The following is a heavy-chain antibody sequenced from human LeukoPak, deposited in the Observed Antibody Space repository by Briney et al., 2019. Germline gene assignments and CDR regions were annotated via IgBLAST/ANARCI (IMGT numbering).Heavy chain of an antibody. CDR1: GGSISDYF. CDR2: VFYSGST. D-gene: IGHD2-8*01. J-gene: IGHJ5*02. Sequence: PSETLSVTCTVSGGSISDYFWNWIRQPPGKGLEWIGNVFYSGSTNYSPSLTSRVTTSVDTSKNQFSLKLSSVTAADTAVYYCARSYCTNNKCYSRFDPWGQGTLVTVSS. CDR3: ARSYCTNNKCYSRFDP. V-gene: IGHV4-59*01.